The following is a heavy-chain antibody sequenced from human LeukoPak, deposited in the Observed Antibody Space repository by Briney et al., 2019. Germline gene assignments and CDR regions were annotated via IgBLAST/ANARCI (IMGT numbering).Heavy chain of an antibody. J-gene: IGHJ4*02. CDR3: AKVTYGSGTYGAFDS. CDR2: ISGSGDYT. CDR1: GYTFSSHG. D-gene: IGHD3-10*01. Sequence: PGGTLRLSCAGSGYTFSSHGMSWVRQAPGKGLEWVSTISGSGDYTYYADSVKGRFTISRDNSKNTLYLQMNSLRAEDTAIYYCAKVTYGSGTYGAFDSWGQGTLVTVSS. V-gene: IGHV3-23*01.